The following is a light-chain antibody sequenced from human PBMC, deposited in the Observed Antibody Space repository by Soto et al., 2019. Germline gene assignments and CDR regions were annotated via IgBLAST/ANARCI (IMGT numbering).Light chain of an antibody. CDR2: SNN. CDR1: SSNIGSNT. V-gene: IGLV1-44*01. Sequence: QSVLTQPPSASGTPGQRVTISCSGSSSNIGSNTVSWYQQLPLSAPKLLIYSNNHRPSAVPDRFSGSKSATSASLAISGLQSEDEADYYCAAWDDSLNGRVFGGGTKVTVL. J-gene: IGLJ3*02. CDR3: AAWDDSLNGRV.